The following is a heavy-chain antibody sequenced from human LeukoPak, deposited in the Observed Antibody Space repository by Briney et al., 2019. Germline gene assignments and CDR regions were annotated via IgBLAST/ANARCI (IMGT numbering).Heavy chain of an antibody. J-gene: IGHJ3*02. D-gene: IGHD2/OR15-2a*01. Sequence: ASVKVSCKASGYTFTGYYMHWVRQAPGQGLEWMGWINPDSGGTNYAQKFQGRVTMTRDTSISTAYMELSRLTSDDTAVYYCARGLLSVSFDIWGQGTMVIVSS. CDR1: GYTFTGYY. CDR3: ARGLLSVSFDI. CDR2: INPDSGGT. V-gene: IGHV1-2*02.